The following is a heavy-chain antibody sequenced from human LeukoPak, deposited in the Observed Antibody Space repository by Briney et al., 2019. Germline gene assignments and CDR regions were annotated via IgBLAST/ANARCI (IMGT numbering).Heavy chain of an antibody. CDR2: ISGSSNYI. Sequence: GGSLRLSCAVSGFTFSDYSINWVRQAPGKGLEWVSYISGSSNYIYYADSVNGRFTISRDSAKNSVYLQMNSLRAEDTAVYYCAREPSGWYLDYWGQGTLVTVSS. D-gene: IGHD6-19*01. V-gene: IGHV3-21*06. CDR3: AREPSGWYLDY. CDR1: GFTFSDYS. J-gene: IGHJ4*02.